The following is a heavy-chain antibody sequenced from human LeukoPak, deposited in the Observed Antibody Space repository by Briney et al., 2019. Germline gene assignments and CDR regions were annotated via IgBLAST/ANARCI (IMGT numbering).Heavy chain of an antibody. CDR2: ISSSSSYI. Sequence: GGSLRLSCAASGFTFSSYAMSWVRQAPGKGLEWVSSISSSSSYIYYADSVKGRFTISRDNAKNSLYLQMNSLRAEDTAVYYCASGRELLNLDYWGQGTLVTVSS. CDR3: ASGRELLNLDY. CDR1: GFTFSSYA. J-gene: IGHJ4*02. D-gene: IGHD3-10*01. V-gene: IGHV3-21*01.